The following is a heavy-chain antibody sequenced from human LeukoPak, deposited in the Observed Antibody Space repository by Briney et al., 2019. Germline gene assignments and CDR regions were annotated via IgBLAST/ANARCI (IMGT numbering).Heavy chain of an antibody. Sequence: ASVKVSCKASGYTFTCYYMHWGRQAPGQGLEWMGWISAYNGNTNYAQKLQGRVTMTTDTSTSTAYMELRSLRSDDTAVYYCARDDYGGNLPYYYYCYMDVWGKGTTVTVSS. V-gene: IGHV1-18*04. D-gene: IGHD4-23*01. CDR3: ARDDYGGNLPYYYYCYMDV. CDR2: ISAYNGNT. J-gene: IGHJ6*03. CDR1: GYTFTCYY.